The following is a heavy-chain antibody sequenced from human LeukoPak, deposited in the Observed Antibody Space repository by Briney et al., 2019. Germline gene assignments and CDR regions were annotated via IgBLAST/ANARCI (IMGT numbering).Heavy chain of an antibody. CDR3: AKDLTPSDY. CDR1: GFTFSSYA. V-gene: IGHV3-23*01. CDR2: ISDSGGGT. J-gene: IGHJ4*02. Sequence: GGSLRLSCAASGFTFSSYAMSWVRQTPGKGLEWVSGISDSGGGTYYADSVKGRFTISRDNSKTTLYLQMNSLRAEDTAVYYCAKDLTPSDYWGQGTLVTVSS.